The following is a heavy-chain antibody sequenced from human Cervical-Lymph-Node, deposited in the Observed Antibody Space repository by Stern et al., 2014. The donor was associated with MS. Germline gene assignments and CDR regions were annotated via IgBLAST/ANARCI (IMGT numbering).Heavy chain of an antibody. CDR1: GGSISSFA. CDR3: ATGADATYYFDF. J-gene: IGHJ4*02. D-gene: IGHD1-26*01. Sequence: QVQLVQSGAEVKKPGSSVKVSCRASGGSISSFAINWVRQAPGQGPEWMGGIIPIFGTTLYAQKFQGRVTITADESTSTAYMDLRSLRSEDTAIYYCATGADATYYFDFWGLGTLLTVSS. CDR2: IIPIFGTT. V-gene: IGHV1-69*01.